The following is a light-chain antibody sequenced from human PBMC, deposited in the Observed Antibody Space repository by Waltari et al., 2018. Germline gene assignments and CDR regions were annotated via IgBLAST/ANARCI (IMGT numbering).Light chain of an antibody. Sequence: QSALTQPASVSESPGQSITISCTGTSSDVGGYDYVSWYQQHPGKAPKLMIYDVTKRPSGVSNRFSGSKSVNTAPLTISGLQAEDEADYYCSSYTSSNTEVFGGGTRLTVL. J-gene: IGLJ2*01. V-gene: IGLV2-14*01. CDR1: SSDVGGYDY. CDR2: DVT. CDR3: SSYTSSNTEV.